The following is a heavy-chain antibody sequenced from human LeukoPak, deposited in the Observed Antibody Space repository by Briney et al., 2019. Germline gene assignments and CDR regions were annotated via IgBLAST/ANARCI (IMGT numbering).Heavy chain of an antibody. CDR3: ARVFRPLLVAARLHWFDP. J-gene: IGHJ5*02. CDR2: INHSGST. D-gene: IGHD6-6*01. CDR1: GGSFSGYY. Sequence: KPSETLSLICAVYGGSFSGYYWSWIRQPPGKGLEWIGEINHSGSTNYNPSLKSRVTISVDTSKNQFSLKLSSVTAADTAVYYCARVFRPLLVAARLHWFDPWGQGTLVTVSS. V-gene: IGHV4-34*01.